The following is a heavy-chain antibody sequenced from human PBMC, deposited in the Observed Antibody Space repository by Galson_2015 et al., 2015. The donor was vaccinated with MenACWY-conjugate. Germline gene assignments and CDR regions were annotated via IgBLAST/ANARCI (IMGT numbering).Heavy chain of an antibody. CDR2: IISAFGRT. V-gene: IGHV1-69*13. CDR3: ANNYYDSGRYFDY. CDR1: GGTFTTFG. D-gene: IGHD3-22*01. Sequence: SVKVSCKASGGTFTTFGISWVRQAPGQGLEWMGAIISAFGRTNYAQKFQGRVTISAGASTNIFYMELSSLRSEDTAMYYCANNYYDSGRYFDYWGQGTLVTVSS. J-gene: IGHJ4*02.